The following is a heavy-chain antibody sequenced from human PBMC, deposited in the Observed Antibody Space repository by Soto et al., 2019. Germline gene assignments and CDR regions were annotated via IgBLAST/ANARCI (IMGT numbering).Heavy chain of an antibody. Sequence: SETLSLTCTVSGGSISSSSYYWGWIRQPPGKGLEWIGSIYYSGSTYYNPSLKRRLTMSGDTAKNQFSLKLHSVTAADTAVYYCARIPVDTYMIYWSDPWGQGTQVTVAS. CDR1: GGSISSSSYY. CDR3: ARIPVDTYMIYWSDP. CDR2: IYYSGST. V-gene: IGHV4-39*07. J-gene: IGHJ5*02. D-gene: IGHD3-16*01.